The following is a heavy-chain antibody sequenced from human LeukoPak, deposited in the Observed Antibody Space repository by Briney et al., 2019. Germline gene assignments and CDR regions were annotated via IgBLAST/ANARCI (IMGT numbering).Heavy chain of an antibody. D-gene: IGHD2-8*01. J-gene: IGHJ5*02. CDR2: IYYSGST. Sequence: SETLSLTCTVSGGSISSGSYYWSWIRQPAGKGLEWIGYIYYSGSTNYNPSLKSRVTISVDTSKNQFSLKLSSVTAADTAVYYCARSAGVVNWFDPWGQGTLVTVSS. CDR3: ARSAGVVNWFDP. V-gene: IGHV4-61*10. CDR1: GGSISSGSYY.